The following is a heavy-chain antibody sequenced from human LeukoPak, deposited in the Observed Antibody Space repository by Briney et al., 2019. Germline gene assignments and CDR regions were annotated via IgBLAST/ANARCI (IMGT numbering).Heavy chain of an antibody. CDR1: GYTFTSYG. V-gene: IGHV1-69*13. Sequence: ASVKVSCKASGYTFTSYGISWVRQAPGQGLEWMGGIIPIFGTANYAQKFQGRVTITADESTSTAYMELSSLRSEDTAVYYCARGRYSYIYYYMDVWGKGTTVTVSS. D-gene: IGHD5-18*01. CDR3: ARGRYSYIYYYMDV. J-gene: IGHJ6*03. CDR2: IIPIFGTA.